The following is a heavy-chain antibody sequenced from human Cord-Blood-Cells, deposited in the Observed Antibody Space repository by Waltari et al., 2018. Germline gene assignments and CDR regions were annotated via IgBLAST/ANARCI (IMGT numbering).Heavy chain of an antibody. Sequence: QLQLQESGPGLVKPSETLSLTCTVSGGSISSSSYYWGWIRQPPGKGLEWIGSISYSGRTYYNPSLKSRVTISVDTSKNQFSLKLSSVTAADTAVYYCARSRNFDYWGQGTLVTVSS. J-gene: IGHJ4*02. CDR3: ARSRNFDY. CDR1: GGSISSSSYY. D-gene: IGHD6-6*01. V-gene: IGHV4-39*01. CDR2: ISYSGRT.